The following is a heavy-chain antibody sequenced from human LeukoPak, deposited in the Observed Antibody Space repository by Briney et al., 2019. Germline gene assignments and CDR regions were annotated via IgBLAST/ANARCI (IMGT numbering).Heavy chain of an antibody. CDR1: GFTFSSYS. V-gene: IGHV3-15*01. J-gene: IGHJ4*02. D-gene: IGHD2-2*01. Sequence: GGSLRLSCAASGFTFSSYSMNWVRQAPGKGLEWVGRIKSKTDGGTTDYAAPVKGRFTISRDDSKNTLYLQMNSLKTEDTAVYYCTTLTSYGIFDYWGQGTLVTVSS. CDR3: TTLTSYGIFDY. CDR2: IKSKTDGGTT.